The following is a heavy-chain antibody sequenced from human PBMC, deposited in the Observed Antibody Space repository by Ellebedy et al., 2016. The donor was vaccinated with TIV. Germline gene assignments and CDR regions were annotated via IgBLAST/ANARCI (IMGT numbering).Heavy chain of an antibody. CDR1: NGSFTHYF. D-gene: IGHD3-10*01. V-gene: IGHV4-34*01. J-gene: IGHJ4*02. CDR2: INASGTT. Sequence: MPSETLSLTCAVYNGSFTHYFWSWVRQPPGKGLAWIGEINASGTTNNNPSLKNRVTISVDTPKRQFSLRLTSVTAVDTAVYYCARARVQYLYGSGSYFTNWGQGEMVTVSS. CDR3: ARARVQYLYGSGSYFTN.